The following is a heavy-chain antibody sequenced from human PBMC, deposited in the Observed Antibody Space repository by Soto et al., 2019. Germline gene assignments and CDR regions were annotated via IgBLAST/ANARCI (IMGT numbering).Heavy chain of an antibody. Sequence: GGSLRLSCAASGFTFSSYGMHWVRQAPGKGLEWVAVIWYDGSNKYYADSVKGRFTISRDNSKNTLYLQMNSLRAEDTAVYYCARDPGLVWLVKDKVDAFDIWGQGTMVTVSS. CDR1: GFTFSSYG. CDR3: ARDPGLVWLVKDKVDAFDI. V-gene: IGHV3-33*01. J-gene: IGHJ3*02. D-gene: IGHD6-19*01. CDR2: IWYDGSNK.